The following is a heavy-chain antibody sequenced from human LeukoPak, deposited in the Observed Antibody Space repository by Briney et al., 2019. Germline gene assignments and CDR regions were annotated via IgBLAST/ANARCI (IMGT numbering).Heavy chain of an antibody. V-gene: IGHV1-24*01. CDR1: GYTLTELS. CDR2: FDPKDGDT. CDR3: ATDASGYSSPSFQH. J-gene: IGHJ1*01. D-gene: IGHD6-13*01. Sequence: ASVKVSCKVSGYTLTELSMHWVRQAPGKGLEWMGGFDPKDGDTIYAQKFQGRVTMTEDTSTDTAYMELSSLRSEDTAVYYCATDASGYSSPSFQHWGQGTLVTVSS.